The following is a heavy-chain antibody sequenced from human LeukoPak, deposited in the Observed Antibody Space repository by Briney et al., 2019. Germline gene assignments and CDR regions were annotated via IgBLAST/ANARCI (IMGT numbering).Heavy chain of an antibody. CDR3: ARTYCSTTSCYVDH. J-gene: IGHJ4*02. Sequence: SETLSLTCTVSGYSISDGYYWGWIRQPPGRGLEWIENIYHRGITYYNPSLKSRVTISLDTSKNQFSLKLSSVTAADTAVYYCARTYCSTTSCYVDHWGQGTLVTVSS. V-gene: IGHV4-38-2*02. CDR2: IYHRGIT. CDR1: GYSISDGYY. D-gene: IGHD2-2*01.